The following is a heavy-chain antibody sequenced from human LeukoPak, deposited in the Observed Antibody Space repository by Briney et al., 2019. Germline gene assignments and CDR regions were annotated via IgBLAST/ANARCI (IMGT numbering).Heavy chain of an antibody. V-gene: IGHV3-23*01. CDR3: ARTDSSSWSFDY. CDR1: GFTFSSYA. CDR2: ISGSGGST. Sequence: GGSLRLSCAASGFTFSSYAMSWVRQAPGKGLEWVSAISGSGGSTYYADSVKGRFTISRDNSKNTLYLQMNSLRAEDTAVYCCARTDSSSWSFDYWGQGTLVTVSS. J-gene: IGHJ4*02. D-gene: IGHD6-13*01.